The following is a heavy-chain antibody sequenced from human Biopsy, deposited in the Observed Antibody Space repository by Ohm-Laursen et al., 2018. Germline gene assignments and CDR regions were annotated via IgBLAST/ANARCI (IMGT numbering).Heavy chain of an antibody. Sequence: SLRLSCAASGFTFSKTWMHWVRQAPGKGLMWVARIHSDGTTPTYADSVKGRFSISRDNAKNTVYLQMNSLGSDDTAVYYCASSNPSRVAGGVALLDHWGQGALVTVSP. D-gene: IGHD3-16*01. CDR2: IHSDGTTP. V-gene: IGHV3-74*01. CDR3: ASSNPSRVAGGVALLDH. CDR1: GFTFSKTW. J-gene: IGHJ4*02.